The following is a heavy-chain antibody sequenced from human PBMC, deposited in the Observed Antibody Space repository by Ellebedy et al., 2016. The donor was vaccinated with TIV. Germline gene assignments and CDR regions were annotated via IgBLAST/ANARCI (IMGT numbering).Heavy chain of an antibody. CDR3: TREGYSGYAAGIDY. J-gene: IGHJ4*02. D-gene: IGHD5-12*01. Sequence: SETLSLTXTVSSGSISRSTYYWGWIRQPPGKGLEWIGSIYYRGSTYYNPSLKSRVTMSMDTSKNQFSLKLTSVAAADTAVYYCTREGYSGYAAGIDYWGQGSLVTVSS. CDR2: IYYRGST. CDR1: SGSISRSTYY. V-gene: IGHV4-39*07.